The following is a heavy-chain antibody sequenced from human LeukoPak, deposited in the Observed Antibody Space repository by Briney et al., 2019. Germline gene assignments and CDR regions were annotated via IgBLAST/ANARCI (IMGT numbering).Heavy chain of an antibody. Sequence: PGGSLRLSCAASGFTFSNAWMSWVRQAPGKGLEWVGRIKSKTDGGTTDYAAPVKGRFTISRDDSKNTPYLQMNSLKTEDTAVYYCTAAVVTLHFQHWGQGTLVTVSS. CDR1: GFTFSNAW. D-gene: IGHD4-23*01. CDR3: TAAVVTLHFQH. J-gene: IGHJ1*01. CDR2: IKSKTDGGTT. V-gene: IGHV3-15*01.